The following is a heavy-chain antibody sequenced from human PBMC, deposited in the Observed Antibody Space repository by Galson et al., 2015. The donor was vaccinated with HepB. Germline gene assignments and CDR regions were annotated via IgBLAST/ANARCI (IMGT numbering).Heavy chain of an antibody. J-gene: IGHJ3*02. CDR2: IKRDGSER. Sequence: SLRLSCAASGFTFSSYWMSWVRQAPGKGLEWVANIKRDGSERYYVDSVEGRITISRDNAKNSLFLQMSALRAEDTALYYCARERPAGALDIWGQGTMVTVSS. CDR3: ARERPAGALDI. CDR1: GFTFSSYW. V-gene: IGHV3-7*03.